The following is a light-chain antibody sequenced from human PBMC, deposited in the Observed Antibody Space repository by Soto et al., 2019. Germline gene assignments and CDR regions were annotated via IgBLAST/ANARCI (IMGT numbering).Light chain of an antibody. Sequence: QSALTQPASVSGSPGQSITISCTGTSSDVGGYNYVSWYQQHPGKAPKLMIYDVSNRPSGVSNRFSGSKSGNTASLTISGLQAEDEDDYYCSSYTSSSTNVFGNGTKVTAL. CDR2: DVS. CDR1: SSDVGGYNY. CDR3: SSYTSSSTNV. V-gene: IGLV2-14*01. J-gene: IGLJ1*01.